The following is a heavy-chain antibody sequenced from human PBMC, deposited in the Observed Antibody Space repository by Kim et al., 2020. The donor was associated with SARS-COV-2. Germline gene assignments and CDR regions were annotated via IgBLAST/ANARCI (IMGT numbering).Heavy chain of an antibody. CDR3: AKARITIATCGVCDP. D-gene: IGHD1-20*01. J-gene: IGHJ5*02. CDR1: GFTFSNYA. Sequence: GGSLRLSCAASGFTFSNYAMSWVRQAPGKGLEWVSGINSGGVITFYADSVKGRFTISRDNSRNSLSLQMDSLRAEDTAVYYCAKARITIATCGVCDPWG. CDR2: INSGGVIT. V-gene: IGHV3-23*01.